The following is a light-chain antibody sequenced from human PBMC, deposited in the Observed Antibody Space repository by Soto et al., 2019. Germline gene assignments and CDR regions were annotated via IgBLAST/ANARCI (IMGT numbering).Light chain of an antibody. Sequence: SYELTQPPSVSVAPGKTARITCGGNNIGSKSVHWYQQKPGQAPVLVIYYDSDRPSGIPERFSGSNSGNTATLTISRVEAGDEAYYYCQVWDSSSENVVFGGVTKLTVL. CDR3: QVWDSSSENVV. J-gene: IGLJ2*01. CDR2: YDS. CDR1: NIGSKS. V-gene: IGLV3-21*04.